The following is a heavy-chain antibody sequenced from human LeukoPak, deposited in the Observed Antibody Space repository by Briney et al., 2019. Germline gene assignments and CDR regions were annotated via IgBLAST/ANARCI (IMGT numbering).Heavy chain of an antibody. J-gene: IGHJ6*02. D-gene: IGHD6-19*01. Sequence: PSETLSLICTVSGGSISSSSYYWGWIRQPPGKGLEWIGSAYYTGEIYSTPSLKSRLTISVDTSKNQFALTLTSVTAADTAVYYCGRHVSNGWDYHYGLDVWGQGTTVTVSS. V-gene: IGHV4-39*01. CDR1: GGSISSSSYY. CDR2: AYYTGEI. CDR3: GRHVSNGWDYHYGLDV.